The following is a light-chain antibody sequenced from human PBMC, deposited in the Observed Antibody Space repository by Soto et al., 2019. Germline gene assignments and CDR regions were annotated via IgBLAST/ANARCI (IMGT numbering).Light chain of an antibody. Sequence: DIQMTQSPSTLSASVGDRVTITCRVSQSISSWLAWYQQKPGKAPKLLIYKASSFESGVPSRFSGSGSGTEFPLTISSLQPDHFATYYCQQYNSYSPTFGQGPKLQIK. CDR1: QSISSW. J-gene: IGKJ2*01. CDR3: QQYNSYSPT. V-gene: IGKV1-5*03. CDR2: KAS.